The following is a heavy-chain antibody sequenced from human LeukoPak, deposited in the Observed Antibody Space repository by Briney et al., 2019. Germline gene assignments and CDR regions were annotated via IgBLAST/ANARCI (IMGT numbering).Heavy chain of an antibody. CDR3: ASTLNDYGDTADY. CDR1: GGSISSGDYY. V-gene: IGHV4-61*08. J-gene: IGHJ4*02. Sequence: SQTLSLTCTVSGGSISSGDYYWSWIRQPPGKGLEWIGYIYYSGSTNYNPSPKSRVTISVDTSKNQFSLKLSSVTAADTAVYYCASTLNDYGDTADYWGQGTLATVSS. CDR2: IYYSGST. D-gene: IGHD4-17*01.